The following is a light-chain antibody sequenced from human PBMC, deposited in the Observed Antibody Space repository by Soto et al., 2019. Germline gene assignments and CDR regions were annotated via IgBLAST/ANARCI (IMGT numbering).Light chain of an antibody. J-gene: IGLJ1*01. CDR3: SSYAGSNNYV. V-gene: IGLV2-8*01. CDR2: EVS. CDR1: SSDVGGYNY. Sequence: QSVLTRPPSASGAPVQSVTISCTGTSSDVGGYNYVSWYQQHPGKAPKLMIYEVSKRPSGVPDRFSGSKSGNTASLTVSGLQAEDEADYYCSSYAGSNNYVFGTWTKVTVL.